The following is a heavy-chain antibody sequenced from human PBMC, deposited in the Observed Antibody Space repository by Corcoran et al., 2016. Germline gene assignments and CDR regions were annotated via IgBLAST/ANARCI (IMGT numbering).Heavy chain of an antibody. CDR3: ARVEIATIIYY. Sequence: QVQLQESGPGLVKPSETLSLTCTVSGYSISSGYYWGWIRQPPGKGLEWIGSIYHSGSTYYNQSLKSRVTISVDTSKNQFSLKLSSVTAADTAVYYCARVEIATIIYYWGQGTLVTVSS. CDR1: GYSISSGYY. J-gene: IGHJ4*02. D-gene: IGHD2-21*01. CDR2: IYHSGST. V-gene: IGHV4-38-2*02.